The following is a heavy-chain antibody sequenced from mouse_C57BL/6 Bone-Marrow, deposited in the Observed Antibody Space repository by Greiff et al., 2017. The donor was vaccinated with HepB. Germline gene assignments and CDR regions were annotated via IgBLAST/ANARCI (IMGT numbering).Heavy chain of an antibody. D-gene: IGHD1-1*01. Sequence: VHLQQSGPELVKPGASVKISCKASGYTFTDYYMNWVKQSHGKSLEWIGDINPNNGGTSYNQKFKGKATLTVDKSSSTAYMELRSLTSEDSAVYYCARSLRSSYDYWGQGTTLTVSS. V-gene: IGHV1-26*01. J-gene: IGHJ2*01. CDR3: ARSLRSSYDY. CDR2: INPNNGGT. CDR1: GYTFTDYY.